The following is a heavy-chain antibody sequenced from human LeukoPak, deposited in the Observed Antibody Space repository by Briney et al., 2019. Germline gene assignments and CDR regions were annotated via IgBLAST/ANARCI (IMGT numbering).Heavy chain of an antibody. Sequence: GGSLRLSCAASGFTFDDYAMHWVRQAPGKGLEWVSGISWNSGSIGYADSVKGRFTISRDNAKNSLYLQMNYLRAEDTAVYFCARLGSSWDLLDYWGQGTLVTVSS. V-gene: IGHV3-9*01. CDR1: GFTFDDYA. CDR3: ARLGSSWDLLDY. J-gene: IGHJ4*02. CDR2: ISWNSGSI. D-gene: IGHD6-13*01.